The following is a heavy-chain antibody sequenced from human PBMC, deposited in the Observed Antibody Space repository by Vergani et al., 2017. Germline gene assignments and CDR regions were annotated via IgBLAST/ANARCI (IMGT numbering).Heavy chain of an antibody. CDR2: IHTSGST. D-gene: IGHD2-15*01. Sequence: QVQLQESGPGLVKPSQTLSLTCTVSGGSINSHNYYWSWIRQPAGKGLEWIGRIHTSGSTNYNPSLKIRVTMSEDTSKNQFPLNLTAVTAADTAVYFCARGSXLGGSCYKPLVDYWGQGILVTVSS. CDR1: GGSINSHNYY. CDR3: ARGSXLGGSCYKPLVDY. J-gene: IGHJ4*02. V-gene: IGHV4-61*02.